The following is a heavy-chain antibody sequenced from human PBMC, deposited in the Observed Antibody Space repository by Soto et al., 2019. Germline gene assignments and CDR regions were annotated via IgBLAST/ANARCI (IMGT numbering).Heavy chain of an antibody. CDR1: GFTFSSYA. J-gene: IGHJ6*02. CDR3: ARSEIQLWYKDYYYYGMDV. D-gene: IGHD5-18*01. Sequence: QVQLVESGGGVVQPGRSLRLSCAASGFTFSSYAMHWVRQAPGKGLEWVAVISYDGSNKYYADSVKGRFTISRDNSKNTLYLQMNSLRAEDTAVYYCARSEIQLWYKDYYYYGMDVWGQGTTVTVSS. V-gene: IGHV3-30-3*01. CDR2: ISYDGSNK.